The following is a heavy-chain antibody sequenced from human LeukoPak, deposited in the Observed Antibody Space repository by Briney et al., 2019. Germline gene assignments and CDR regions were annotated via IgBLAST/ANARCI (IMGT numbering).Heavy chain of an antibody. CDR1: GGSFSSYT. CDR2: IIPILGIA. D-gene: IGHD6-19*01. V-gene: IGHV1-69*02. J-gene: IGHJ4*02. Sequence: SVKVSCKASGGSFSSYTISWVRQAPGQGREWMGRIIPILGIANYAQKFQGRVTITADKSTSTAYMELSSLRSEDTAVYYCATRYSSGWYYFDYWGQRTLVTVFS. CDR3: ATRYSSGWYYFDY.